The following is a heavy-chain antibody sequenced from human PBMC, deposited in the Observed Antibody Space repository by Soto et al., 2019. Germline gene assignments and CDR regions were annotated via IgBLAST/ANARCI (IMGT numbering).Heavy chain of an antibody. CDR2: INPNSGGT. J-gene: IGHJ4*02. V-gene: IGHV1-2*02. Sequence: GASVKVSCKASGYTFTGYYIHWVRQAPGQGLEWMGWINPNSGGTNYPQKFRGRVTISADKSISTAYLQWSSLKASDTAMYYCARGSGWAITHFDYWGQGTLVTVSS. CDR3: ARGSGWAITHFDY. CDR1: GYTFTGYY. D-gene: IGHD5-12*01.